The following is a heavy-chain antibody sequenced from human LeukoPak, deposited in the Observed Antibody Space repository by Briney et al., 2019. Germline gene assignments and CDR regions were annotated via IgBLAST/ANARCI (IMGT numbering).Heavy chain of an antibody. CDR3: ARDRPYDFWSGYNLGDFDY. Sequence: GGSLRLSCAASGFTFSSYSMNWVRQAPGKGLEWVSSISSSSSYIYYADSVKGRSTISRDNAKNSLYLQMNSLRAEDTAVYYCARDRPYDFWSGYNLGDFDYWGQGTLVTVSS. CDR1: GFTFSSYS. CDR2: ISSSSSYI. J-gene: IGHJ4*02. V-gene: IGHV3-21*01. D-gene: IGHD3-3*01.